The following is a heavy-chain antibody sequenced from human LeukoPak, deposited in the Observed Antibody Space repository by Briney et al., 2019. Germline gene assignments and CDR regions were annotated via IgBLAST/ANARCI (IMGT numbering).Heavy chain of an antibody. D-gene: IGHD5-12*01. CDR2: ISGSGGST. J-gene: IGHJ4*02. V-gene: IGHV3-23*01. CDR1: GFTFSSYA. Sequence: GGSLRLSCAASGFTFSSYAMSWVRQAPGKGLKWVSAISGSGGSTYYADSAKGRFTISRDNSKNTLYLQMNSLRAEDTAVYYCAKVEINWSMDIADYWGQGTLVTVSS. CDR3: AKVEINWSMDIADY.